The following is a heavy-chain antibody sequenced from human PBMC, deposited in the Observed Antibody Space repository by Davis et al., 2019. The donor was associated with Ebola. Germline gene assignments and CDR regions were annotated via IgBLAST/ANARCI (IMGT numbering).Heavy chain of an antibody. CDR2: FDPEEGET. D-gene: IGHD3-16*01. CDR1: GYTLTEVS. Sequence: AASVKVSCKVSGYTLTEVSIHWVRQTPGKGLEWMGGFDPEEGETMYAQKFQGRVIVTEDTSTNTGYMELRSLRSEDTAVYYCAVARFQVLGDWFAPWGQGTLVTVSS. V-gene: IGHV1-24*01. CDR3: AVARFQVLGDWFAP. J-gene: IGHJ5*02.